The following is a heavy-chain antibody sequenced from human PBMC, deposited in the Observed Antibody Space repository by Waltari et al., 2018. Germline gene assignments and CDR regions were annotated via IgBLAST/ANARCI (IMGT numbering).Heavy chain of an antibody. CDR2: IYHSGGT. J-gene: IGHJ5*02. V-gene: IGHV4-38-2*01. Sequence: QVQLQESGPGLVKPSETLSLTCAVSGYSISSGYYWGWIRQPPGKGLEWIGSIYHSGGTYYNPSLKSRVTISVDTSKNQFSLKLSSVTAADTAVYYCARAPGIAAAGNPYNWFDPWGQGTLVTVSS. CDR1: GYSISSGYY. D-gene: IGHD6-13*01. CDR3: ARAPGIAAAGNPYNWFDP.